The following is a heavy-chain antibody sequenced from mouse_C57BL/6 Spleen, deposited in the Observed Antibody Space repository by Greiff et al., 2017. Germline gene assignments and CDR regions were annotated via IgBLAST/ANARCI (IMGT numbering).Heavy chain of an antibody. J-gene: IGHJ4*01. CDR3: ARWLLQYYYAMDY. Sequence: VQGVESGAELVKPGASVKISCKASGYAFSSYWMNWVKQRPGKGLEWIGQIYPGDGDTNYNGKFKGKATLTADKSSSTAYMQLSSLTSEDSAVYFCARWLLQYYYAMDYWGQGTSVTVSS. V-gene: IGHV1-80*01. CDR2: IYPGDGDT. CDR1: GYAFSSYW. D-gene: IGHD2-3*01.